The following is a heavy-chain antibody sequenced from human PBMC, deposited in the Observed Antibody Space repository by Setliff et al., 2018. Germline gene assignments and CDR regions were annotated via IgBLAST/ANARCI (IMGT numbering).Heavy chain of an antibody. V-gene: IGHV4-39*07. Sequence: SETLSLTCTVSGGSVSNSTFYWGWIRQPPGKGLEWIGSINYYGSIFDDGTTYSTYYNASLKSRVTISVDTSKNQFSLKLTSVTAADTAVYYCARGRNVAARLFDSWGQGTLVTVSS. D-gene: IGHD6-6*01. CDR2: INYYGSIFDDGTTYST. J-gene: IGHJ4*02. CDR3: ARGRNVAARLFDS. CDR1: GGSVSNSTFY.